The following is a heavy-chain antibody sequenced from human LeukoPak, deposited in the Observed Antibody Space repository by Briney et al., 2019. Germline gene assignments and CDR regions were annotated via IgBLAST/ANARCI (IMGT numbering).Heavy chain of an antibody. V-gene: IGHV4-59*01. Sequence: PSETLSLTCTLSGGSISNYYWSWIRQPPGKGLEWIGSIYYSGSTNYNPPLKSRITISGDTSKNQFSLKLSSVTAADTAVYYCARELKVGNTGYYFDYWGQGTLVTVSS. J-gene: IGHJ4*02. CDR3: ARELKVGNTGYYFDY. CDR2: IYYSGST. CDR1: GGSISNYY. D-gene: IGHD2/OR15-2a*01.